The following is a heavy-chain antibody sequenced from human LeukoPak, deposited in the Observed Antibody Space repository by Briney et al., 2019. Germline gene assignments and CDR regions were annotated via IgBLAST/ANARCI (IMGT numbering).Heavy chain of an antibody. CDR2: IYTSGST. D-gene: IGHD2-15*01. J-gene: IGHJ3*02. V-gene: IGHV4-61*02. CDR3: ASDRIEVDAFDI. Sequence: PSQTLSLTCTVSGGSISSGSYFWIWIRQPAGKGLEWIGRIYTSGSTNYNPSLKSRVTISVDTSKNQFSLKLSSVTAADTAVYYCASDRIEVDAFDIWGQGTMVTVSS. CDR1: GGSISSGSYF.